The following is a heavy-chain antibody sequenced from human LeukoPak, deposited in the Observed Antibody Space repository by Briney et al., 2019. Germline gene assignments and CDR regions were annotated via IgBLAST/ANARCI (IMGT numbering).Heavy chain of an antibody. J-gene: IGHJ4*02. V-gene: IGHV3-7*03. Sequence: GCLRLSCAASGFTSSSYWMSWVPPAPGKGREWVANIKKDGSEKYYVDSVKGRFTISRDNAKNSLYLQINSLRSEETAVYYCARMSGIAVAAIWISYFDYWGQGTLVTVSS. D-gene: IGHD6-19*01. CDR2: IKKDGSEK. CDR3: ARMSGIAVAAIWISYFDY. CDR1: GFTSSSYW.